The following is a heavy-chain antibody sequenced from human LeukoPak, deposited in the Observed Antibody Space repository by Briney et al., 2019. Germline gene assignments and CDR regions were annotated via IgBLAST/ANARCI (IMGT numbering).Heavy chain of an antibody. CDR3: ARDPLSTNDFDI. Sequence: SETLSLTCTVSGGSITNSYWNWIRQSPGKGLEWIGYINYSGSTNYNPSLKSRITISVDTSKNQFSLKLSSVTAADTAVYFCARDPLSTNDFDIWGQGTMVTVSS. CDR1: GGSITNSY. J-gene: IGHJ3*02. V-gene: IGHV4-59*01. CDR2: INYSGST. D-gene: IGHD1-1*01.